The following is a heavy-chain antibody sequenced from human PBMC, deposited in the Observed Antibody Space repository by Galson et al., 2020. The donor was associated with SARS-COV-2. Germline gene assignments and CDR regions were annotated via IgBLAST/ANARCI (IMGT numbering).Heavy chain of an antibody. V-gene: IGHV4-39*07. D-gene: IGHD2-15*01. CDR3: ARVAKRGYCSGGSCALDY. Sequence: SETLSLTCTVSGGSISSSSYYWGWIRQPPGKGLEWIGSIYYSGSTYYNPSLKSRVTISVDTSKNQFSLKLSSVTAADTAVYYCARVAKRGYCSGGSCALDYWGQGTLVTVSS. J-gene: IGHJ4*02. CDR1: GGSISSSSYY. CDR2: IYYSGST.